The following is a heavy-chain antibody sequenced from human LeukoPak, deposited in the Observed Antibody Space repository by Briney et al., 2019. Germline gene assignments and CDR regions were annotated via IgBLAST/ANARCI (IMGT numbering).Heavy chain of an antibody. CDR1: GFTFNTYW. CDR2: MKQDGSEI. J-gene: IGHJ4*02. CDR3: VRGGYYFDY. Sequence: GGSLRLSCAASGFTFNTYWMSWVRQAPGEGLEWVANMKQDGSEIYYVDSVRGRFSISRDNAKNSLYLQMSSLRDEDTAVYFCVRGGYYFDYWGQGTLVTVSS. V-gene: IGHV3-7*01.